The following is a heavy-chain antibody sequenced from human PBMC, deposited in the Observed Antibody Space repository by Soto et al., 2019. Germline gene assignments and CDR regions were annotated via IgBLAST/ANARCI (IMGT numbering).Heavy chain of an antibody. Sequence: SETLSLTGTVSGDSISSSSYYWSWIRQHPGKGLEWIGYIHYIGNTRYNPSLKSRLTISVDTSKNQFSLMLSSLTAADTAVYLGARARVPYSSTWYRYDYYGMESSVQGPTVTVS. CDR1: GDSISSSSYY. CDR3: ARARVPYSSTWYRYDYYGMES. D-gene: IGHD6-13*01. CDR2: IHYIGNT. V-gene: IGHV4-31*03. J-gene: IGHJ6*02.